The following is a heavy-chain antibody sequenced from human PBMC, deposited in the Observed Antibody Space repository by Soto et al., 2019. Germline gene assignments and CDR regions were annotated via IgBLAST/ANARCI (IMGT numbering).Heavy chain of an antibody. J-gene: IGHJ4*02. CDR1: GFTFSDYC. Sequence: GGSLRLSCAASGFTFSDYCMSWIRQAPGKGLEWVSYISSSGSTIYYADSVKGRFTISRDNAKNSLYLQMNSLRAEGTAVYYCARFHAGMHIWGSYRSGENDYRGQGTLVTVSS. CDR3: ARFHAGMHIWGSYRSGENDY. CDR2: ISSSGSTI. V-gene: IGHV3-11*01. D-gene: IGHD3-16*02.